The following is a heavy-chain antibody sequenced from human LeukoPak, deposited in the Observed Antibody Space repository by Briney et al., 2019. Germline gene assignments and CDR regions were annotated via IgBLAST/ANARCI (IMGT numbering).Heavy chain of an antibody. D-gene: IGHD3-16*01. CDR2: ISYDGGNK. V-gene: IGHV3-30-3*01. Sequence: GGSLRLSCAASGFIFSHYAILWARQAPGKGLEWVAVISYDGGNKYYADSVKGRFTISRDNPKNTLYLQMNSLRVEDTAVYYCARDKGGHYFDYWGQGTLVTVSS. J-gene: IGHJ4*02. CDR1: GFIFSHYA. CDR3: ARDKGGHYFDY.